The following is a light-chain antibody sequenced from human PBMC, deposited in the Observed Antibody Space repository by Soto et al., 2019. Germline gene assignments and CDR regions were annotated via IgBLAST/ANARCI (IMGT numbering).Light chain of an antibody. CDR2: GAS. CDR1: QSVSSN. CDR3: QQHLDFLVT. J-gene: IGKJ4*01. Sequence: EIVMTQSPATLSVSPGERATLSCRASQSVSSNLAWYQQKPGQAPTLLIYGASARATGIPVRFSGSRSGTEFTLTISSLQSEDFAVYYCQQHLDFLVTFGGGTKVDIK. V-gene: IGKV3-15*01.